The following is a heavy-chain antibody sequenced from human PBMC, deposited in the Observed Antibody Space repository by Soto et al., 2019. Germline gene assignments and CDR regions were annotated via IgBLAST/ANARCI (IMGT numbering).Heavy chain of an antibody. CDR1: GYAFTSYG. D-gene: IGHD3-3*01. CDR3: ARDVAYYDFWSGREDYYGMDV. J-gene: IGHJ6*02. Sequence: ASVKVSCKASGYAFTSYGISWVRQAPGQGLEWMGWISAYNGNTNYAQKLQGRVTMTTDTSTSTAYMELGSLRSDDTAVYYCARDVAYYDFWSGREDYYGMDVWGQGTTVSVSS. CDR2: ISAYNGNT. V-gene: IGHV1-18*01.